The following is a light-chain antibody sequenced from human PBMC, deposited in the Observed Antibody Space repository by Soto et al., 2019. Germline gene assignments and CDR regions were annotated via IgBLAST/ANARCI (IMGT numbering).Light chain of an antibody. V-gene: IGKV1-17*03. J-gene: IGKJ2*01. CDR1: QGIANY. CDR3: LQHKTYPYT. Sequence: DIQMTQSPSVMSASVGDRVTITCRASQGIANYLIWFQQEPGKAPKRLIFAASSLQSGVTSRFSGSGSGTEFTLTISSLQPEDFASYYCLQHKTYPYTFGQGTKLEIK. CDR2: AAS.